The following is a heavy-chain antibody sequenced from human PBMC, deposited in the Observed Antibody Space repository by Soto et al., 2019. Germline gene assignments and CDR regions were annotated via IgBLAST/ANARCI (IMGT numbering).Heavy chain of an antibody. V-gene: IGHV4-39*01. D-gene: IGHD6-13*01. CDR3: ASLPSPYSSSWYYYYYGMDV. J-gene: IGHJ6*02. Sequence: PSETLPLTCTVSGGSISSSSYCWGWIRKPPGKGLEWIGSIYYSGSTYYNPSLKSRVTISVDTSKNQFSLKPSSVTAADTAVYYCASLPSPYSSSWYYYYYGMDVWGQGTTVTVSS. CDR1: GGSISSSSYC. CDR2: IYYSGST.